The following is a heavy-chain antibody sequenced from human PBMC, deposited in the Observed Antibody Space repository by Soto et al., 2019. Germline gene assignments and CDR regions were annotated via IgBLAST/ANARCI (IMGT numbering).Heavy chain of an antibody. V-gene: IGHV1-18*01. CDR2: ISAYNGNT. CDR1: GYTFTSYG. CDR3: ARDLLWVGYSSSWYVGSNKNWFDP. Sequence: ASVKVSCKASGYTFTSYGISWVRQAPGQGLEWMGWISAYNGNTNYAQKLQGRVTMTTDTSTSTAYMELRSLRSDDTAVYYCARDLLWVGYSSSWYVGSNKNWFDPWGQGTLVTVSS. D-gene: IGHD6-13*01. J-gene: IGHJ5*02.